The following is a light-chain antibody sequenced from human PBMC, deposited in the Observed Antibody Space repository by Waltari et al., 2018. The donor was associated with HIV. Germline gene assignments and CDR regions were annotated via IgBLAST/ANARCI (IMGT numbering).Light chain of an antibody. J-gene: IGLJ2*01. CDR1: SSVLGSSDP. CDR3: SSYGDNNWVL. V-gene: IGLV2-8*01. CDR2: EVT. Sequence: QSALTQPPSASGSLAQSVTISCIASSSVLGSSDPVTWFQQLPHNAPTRLLYEVTKRPSGVPDRFSGSRSGNTAVLTVSGLQPNDTAAYFCSSYGDNNWVLFGGGTNLTVL.